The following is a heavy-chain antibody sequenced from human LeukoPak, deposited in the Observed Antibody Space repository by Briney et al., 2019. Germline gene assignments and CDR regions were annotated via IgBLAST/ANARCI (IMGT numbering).Heavy chain of an antibody. D-gene: IGHD3-22*01. J-gene: IGHJ5*02. Sequence: GASVKVSCKASGYTFTSYGISWVRQAPGQGLEWMGWISAYNGNTNYAQKLQGRVTMTTDTSTGTAYMELRSLRSDDTAVYYCARATDYYDSSGYPFDPWGQGTLVTVSS. CDR3: ARATDYYDSSGYPFDP. V-gene: IGHV1-18*01. CDR1: GYTFTSYG. CDR2: ISAYNGNT.